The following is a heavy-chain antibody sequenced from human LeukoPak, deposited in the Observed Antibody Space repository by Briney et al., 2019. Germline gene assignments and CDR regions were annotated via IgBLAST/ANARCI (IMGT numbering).Heavy chain of an antibody. V-gene: IGHV3-23*01. CDR2: ISGSGYYT. Sequence: GGSLRLSCEASGSGFTFGNFGLSWVRQAPGKGLEWLSGISGSGYYTYYADSVKGRFTISRDNSKNTLYIEMNSLRAEDTAVYYCAKDGSWGDYYFYFYMDVWGRGTTVTVSS. CDR1: GSGFTFGNFG. CDR3: AKDGSWGDYYFYFYMDV. D-gene: IGHD3-16*01. J-gene: IGHJ6*03.